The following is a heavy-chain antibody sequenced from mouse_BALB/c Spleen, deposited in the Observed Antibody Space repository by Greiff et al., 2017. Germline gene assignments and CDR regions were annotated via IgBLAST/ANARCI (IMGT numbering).Heavy chain of an antibody. CDR3: ARGGMITFDY. CDR1: GYSITSDYA. V-gene: IGHV3-2*02. J-gene: IGHJ2*01. CDR2: ISYSGST. Sequence: DVKLVESGPGLVKPSQSLSLTCTVTGYSITSDYAWNWIRQFPGNKLEWMGYISYSGSTSYNPSLKSRISITRDTSKNQFFLQLNSVTTEDTATYYCARGGMITFDYWGQGTTLTVSS. D-gene: IGHD2-4*01.